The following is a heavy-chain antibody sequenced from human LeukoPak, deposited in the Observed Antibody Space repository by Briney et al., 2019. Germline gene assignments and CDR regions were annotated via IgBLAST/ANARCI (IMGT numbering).Heavy chain of an antibody. V-gene: IGHV4-59*08. Sequence: SETLSLTCTVSGGSISSHYWSWIRQPPGKGLEWIGYIYQSGSTNYNPSLKSRVTISVDTSKNQFSLKLSSVTAADTAVYYCARRGSAAAGTDYWGQGTLVTVSS. CDR2: IYQSGST. J-gene: IGHJ4*02. D-gene: IGHD6-13*01. CDR1: GGSISSHY. CDR3: ARRGSAAAGTDY.